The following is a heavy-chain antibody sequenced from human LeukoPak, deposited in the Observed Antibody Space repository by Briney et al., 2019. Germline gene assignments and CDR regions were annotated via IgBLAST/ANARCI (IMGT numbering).Heavy chain of an antibody. V-gene: IGHV1-2*02. D-gene: IGHD2-2*01. CDR1: GYTFTGYY. Sequence: ASVKVSCKASGYTFTGYYMHWVRQAPGQGLEWMGWINPNSGGTNYAQKFQGRVTMTRDTSISTAYMELSRLRSDDTAVYYCASRTYCSSPSCQNAFDIWGQGTMVTVSS. J-gene: IGHJ3*02. CDR2: INPNSGGT. CDR3: ASRTYCSSPSCQNAFDI.